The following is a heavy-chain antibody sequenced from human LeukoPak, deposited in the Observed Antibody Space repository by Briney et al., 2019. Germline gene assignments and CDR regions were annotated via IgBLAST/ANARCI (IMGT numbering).Heavy chain of an antibody. J-gene: IGHJ3*02. Sequence: SETLSLTCTVSGGSISSGDYYWSWIRQPPGKGLEWIGYIYYSGSTYYNPSLKSRVTISVDTSKNQFSLKLSSVTAADTAVYYCARDKFPGIAAARFDVLPLLDAFDIWAKGQWSPSLQ. D-gene: IGHD6-13*01. CDR1: GGSISSGDYY. CDR2: IYYSGST. V-gene: IGHV4-30-4*01. CDR3: ARDKFPGIAAARFDVLPLLDAFDI.